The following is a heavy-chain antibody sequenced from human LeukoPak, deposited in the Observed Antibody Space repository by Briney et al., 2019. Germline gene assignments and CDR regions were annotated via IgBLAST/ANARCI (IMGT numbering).Heavy chain of an antibody. D-gene: IGHD3-22*01. Sequence: GGSLRLSCAASGFTVSSNYMSWVRQAPGKGLEWVSVIYSGGSTYYADSVKGRFTISRDNSKNTLYLQMNSLRAEDTAVYYCATTGTYYYDSSGYYYYGMDVWGQGTTVTVSS. V-gene: IGHV3-66*02. CDR1: GFTVSSNY. CDR2: IYSGGST. CDR3: ATTGTYYYDSSGYYYYGMDV. J-gene: IGHJ6*02.